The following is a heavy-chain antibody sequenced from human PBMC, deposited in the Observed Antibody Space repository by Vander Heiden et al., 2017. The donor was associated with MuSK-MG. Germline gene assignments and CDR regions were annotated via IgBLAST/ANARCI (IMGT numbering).Heavy chain of an antibody. CDR3: ARGCRGDCYWPYYYKMDV. D-gene: IGHD2-21*02. CDR1: GGSITSYY. J-gene: IGHJ6*02. V-gene: IGHV4-4*07. Sequence: QVQLQESGPGLVKPSETLSLTCTVSGGSITSYYWSWIRQPAGKGLEWIGRIYTSGSTNYNPSLKRRVTMSVDTSKNQFSLKLSSVTAADTAVYYCARGCRGDCYWPYYYKMDVWGQGTTVTVYS. CDR2: IYTSGST.